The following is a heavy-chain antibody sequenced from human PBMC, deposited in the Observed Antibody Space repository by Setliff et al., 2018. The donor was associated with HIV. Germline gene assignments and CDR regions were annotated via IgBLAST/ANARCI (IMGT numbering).Heavy chain of an antibody. CDR2: IKEDGSET. D-gene: IGHD1-26*01. J-gene: IGHJ4*02. CDR3: ARDATRGGDFDF. Sequence: GSLRLSCATSGFTFSNFWMTWVRQAPGKGLEWVANIKEDGSETFYVDSVKGRFTMSRDNAKNLVYLEMNSLKVEDTAVHYCARDATRGGDFDFWGQGTLVTVSS. CDR1: GFTFSNFW. V-gene: IGHV3-7*01.